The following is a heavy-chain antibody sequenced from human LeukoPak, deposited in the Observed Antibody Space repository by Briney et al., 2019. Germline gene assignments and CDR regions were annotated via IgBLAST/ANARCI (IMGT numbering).Heavy chain of an antibody. CDR1: GYTFTSYG. V-gene: IGHV1-18*01. Sequence: EASVKVSCKASGYTFTSYGISWVRQAPGQGGEWMGWISAYNGNTNYAQKLQGRVTMTTDPSPSTAYMELRSLRSDDTAVYYCARDRPVTFDYWGQGTLVTVSS. CDR3: ARDRPVTFDY. CDR2: ISAYNGNT. J-gene: IGHJ4*02.